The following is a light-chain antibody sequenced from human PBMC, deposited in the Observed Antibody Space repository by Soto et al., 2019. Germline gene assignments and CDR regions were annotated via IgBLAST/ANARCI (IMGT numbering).Light chain of an antibody. CDR1: QSVSTS. V-gene: IGKV3-11*01. CDR2: DAS. J-gene: IGKJ1*01. CDR3: RQRSNWPQT. Sequence: ETVLTQSPVTLSLSPGERATLSCRASQSVSTSLAWYQQKPGQSPRLLIYDASERPPCVPARFSGSGSGTDFTLTISTLETEDFAVYYCRQRSNWPQTFGQGTKVEIK.